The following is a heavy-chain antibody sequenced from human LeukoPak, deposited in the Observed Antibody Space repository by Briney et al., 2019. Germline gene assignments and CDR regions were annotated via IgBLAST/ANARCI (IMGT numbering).Heavy chain of an antibody. J-gene: IGHJ5*02. Sequence: PGGSQRLSCAASGFTFSSYAMHWVRQAPGKGLEWVAVISYDGSNKYYADSVKGRFTISRDNSKNTLYLQMNSLRAEDTAVYYCARDNYGVVFSWGQGTLVTVSS. D-gene: IGHD2-2*01. CDR2: ISYDGSNK. CDR3: ARDNYGVVFS. CDR1: GFTFSSYA. V-gene: IGHV3-30-3*01.